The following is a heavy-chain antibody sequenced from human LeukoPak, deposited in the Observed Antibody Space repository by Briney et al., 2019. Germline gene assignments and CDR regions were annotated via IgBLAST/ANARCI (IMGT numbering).Heavy chain of an antibody. Sequence: PGGSLRLSCAASGFTFSIYAMHWVCQAPGKGLEWVAVISYDGSDKYYADSVKGRFTISRDNSKNTLYLQMNSLRAEDTAVYYCAKDRHSSTWKYYFDYWGQGTLVTVSS. CDR1: GFTFSIYA. J-gene: IGHJ4*02. D-gene: IGHD6-13*01. V-gene: IGHV3-30*18. CDR3: AKDRHSSTWKYYFDY. CDR2: ISYDGSDK.